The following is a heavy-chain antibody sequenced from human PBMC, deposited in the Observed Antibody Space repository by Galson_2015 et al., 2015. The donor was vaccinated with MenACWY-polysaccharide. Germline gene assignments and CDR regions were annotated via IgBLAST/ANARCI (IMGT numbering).Heavy chain of an antibody. Sequence: LRLSCAASGFTFSNYAMSWVRQAPGEGLEGVSTIGGSGSNTHYADSVKGRFTISRDNSKNKLSLQMNSLRAEDTAVYYCARVRYSTGKYQFDYWGQGTLVAVSS. CDR2: IGGSGSNT. J-gene: IGHJ4*02. V-gene: IGHV3-23*01. D-gene: IGHD2-2*01. CDR3: ARVRYSTGKYQFDY. CDR1: GFTFSNYA.